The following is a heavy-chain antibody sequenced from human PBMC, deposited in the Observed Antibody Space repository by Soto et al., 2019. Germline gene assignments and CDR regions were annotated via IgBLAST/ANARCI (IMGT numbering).Heavy chain of an antibody. CDR2: IWYDGSDE. CDR1: GFTFSNYG. V-gene: IGHV3-33*01. J-gene: IGHJ4*02. D-gene: IGHD5-18*01. CDR3: ARDLVDTAMAGYFGY. Sequence: QVQLVESGGGVVQPGKSLRLSCAASGFTFSNYGMHWVRQAPGKGLEWVAVIWYDGSDEYYADSVKGRFTISRDNSKNTLYLQMTSLRAEDTAVYYCARDLVDTAMAGYFGYWGQGTLVTVSS.